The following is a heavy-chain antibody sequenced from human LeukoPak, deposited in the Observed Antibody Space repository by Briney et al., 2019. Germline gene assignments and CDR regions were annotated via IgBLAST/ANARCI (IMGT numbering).Heavy chain of an antibody. CDR2: ISGGGGTT. J-gene: IGHJ4*02. CDR1: GFTFRSYE. Sequence: GGSLRLSCAASGFTFRSYEMIWVRQAPGKGLEWLSCISGGGGTTYYADSVKGRFTISRDNAKNSLYLQMNSLGAGDTAVYHCARDHLNLFDYWGQGTLVTVSS. CDR3: ARDHLNLFDY. V-gene: IGHV3-48*03.